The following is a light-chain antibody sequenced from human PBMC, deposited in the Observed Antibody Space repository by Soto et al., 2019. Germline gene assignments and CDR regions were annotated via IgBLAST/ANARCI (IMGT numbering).Light chain of an antibody. V-gene: IGKV3-11*01. J-gene: IGKJ2*01. CDR3: QQRSNWPPYT. CDR2: DAS. Sequence: EIVLTQSPATRSLSPGEVATLSGRAIQSVSTKLAGYQHKPGQAHRLLIYDASNMATGIPARFSGSGSGTDFTLTISSLEPEDFAVYYCQQRSNWPPYTFGQGTKLETK. CDR1: QSVSTK.